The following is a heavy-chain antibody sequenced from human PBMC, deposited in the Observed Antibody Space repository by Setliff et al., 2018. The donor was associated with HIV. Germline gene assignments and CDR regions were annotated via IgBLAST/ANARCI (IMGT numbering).Heavy chain of an antibody. Sequence: ASVKVSCKASGYSFTKYALHWVRQAPGQRLEWMGWVNADNGNTKYSEKFQGRVTITRDTAASTVYMELSSLKSEDTAVYYCAREGQWLAWGQGTLVTVSS. CDR1: GYSFTKYA. CDR3: AREGQWLA. D-gene: IGHD6-19*01. CDR2: VNADNGNT. V-gene: IGHV1-3*01. J-gene: IGHJ5*02.